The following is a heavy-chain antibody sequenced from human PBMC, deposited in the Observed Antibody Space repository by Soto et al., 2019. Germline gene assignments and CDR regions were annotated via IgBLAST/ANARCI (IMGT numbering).Heavy chain of an antibody. Sequence: GGSLRLSCAASGFTFSSYSMNWVRQAPGKGLEWVSSISSSSSYIYYADSVKGRFTISRDNAKNSLYLQMNSLRAEDTAVYYCARARVVVAATPYYYGMDVWGQGTTVTVSS. CDR1: GFTFSSYS. V-gene: IGHV3-21*01. CDR3: ARARVVVAATPYYYGMDV. J-gene: IGHJ6*02. CDR2: ISSSSSYI. D-gene: IGHD2-15*01.